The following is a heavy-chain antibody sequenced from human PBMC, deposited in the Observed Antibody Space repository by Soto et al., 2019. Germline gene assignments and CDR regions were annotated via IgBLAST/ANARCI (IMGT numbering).Heavy chain of an antibody. V-gene: IGHV1-2*02. Sequence: ASVKVSCKASGYTFTGYYMHWVRQAPGQGLEWMGWINPNSGGTNYAQKFQGRVTITADESTSTAYMELSSLRSEDTAVYYCARDWKEYWLLRRDSKNYYYYGMDVWGQGTTVTVSS. CDR2: INPNSGGT. D-gene: IGHD3-22*01. CDR1: GYTFTGYY. J-gene: IGHJ6*02. CDR3: ARDWKEYWLLRRDSKNYYYYGMDV.